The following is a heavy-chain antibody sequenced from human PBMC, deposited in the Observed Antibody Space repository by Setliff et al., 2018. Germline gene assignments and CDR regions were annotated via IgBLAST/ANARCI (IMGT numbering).Heavy chain of an antibody. CDR2: INHSGRT. Sequence: SETLSLTCAVYGGSFSAYYWSWIRQPPGEGLEWIGEINHSGRTKYNPSLRSRVTISVDTSKNQISLKLTSVTAADTAVYFCARVLVLGYNWFDPWGQGTLVTVS. CDR3: ARVLVLGYNWFDP. CDR1: GGSFSAYY. J-gene: IGHJ5*02. D-gene: IGHD3-10*01. V-gene: IGHV4-34*01.